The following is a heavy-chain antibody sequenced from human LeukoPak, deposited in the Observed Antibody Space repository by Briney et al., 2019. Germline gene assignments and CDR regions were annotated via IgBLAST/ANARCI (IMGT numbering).Heavy chain of an antibody. Sequence: ASVKVSCKASGGTFSSYAISWVRQAPGQGLEWMGGIIPIFGTANYAQKFQGRVTITTDESTSTAYMELSSLRSEDTAVYYCARSPSDYDFWSGYRDWFDPWGQGTLVTVSS. D-gene: IGHD3-3*01. CDR2: IIPIFGTA. CDR1: GGTFSSYA. CDR3: ARSPSDYDFWSGYRDWFDP. J-gene: IGHJ5*02. V-gene: IGHV1-69*05.